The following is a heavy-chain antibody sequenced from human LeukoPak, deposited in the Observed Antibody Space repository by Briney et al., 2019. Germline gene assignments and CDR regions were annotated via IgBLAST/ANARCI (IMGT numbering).Heavy chain of an antibody. CDR1: GDSVSSNRAA. V-gene: IGHV6-1*01. CDR2: TYDTSKWYT. J-gene: IGHJ1*01. CDR3: AGAGYSSGRIQH. Sequence: SQTLSLTCAISGDSVSSNRAAWYWIRQSPSRGLDWLGMTYDTSKWYTDYAVSLKSRITIDSDTSKNQLSLQLTSVTPEDTAVYYCAGAGYSSGRIQHWGQGTLVTVSS. D-gene: IGHD6-19*01.